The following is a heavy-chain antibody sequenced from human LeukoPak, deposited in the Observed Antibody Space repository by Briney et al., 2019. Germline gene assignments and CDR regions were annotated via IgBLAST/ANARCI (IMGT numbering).Heavy chain of an antibody. CDR2: MSSGSSTI. CDR1: GFTFSSYS. J-gene: IGHJ5*02. CDR3: ARQPGSHGVFWFDP. D-gene: IGHD3-10*01. V-gene: IGHV3-48*01. Sequence: GGSLRLSCAASGFTFSSYSMNWVRQAPGKGLEWVSYMSSGSSTIYYADSVKGRFTISRDNAKNSLYLQMNSLRAEDTAVYYCARQPGSHGVFWFDPWGQGTLVTVSS.